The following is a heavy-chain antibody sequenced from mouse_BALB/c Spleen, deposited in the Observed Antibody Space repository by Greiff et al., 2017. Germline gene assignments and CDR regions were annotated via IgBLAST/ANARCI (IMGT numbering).Heavy chain of an antibody. J-gene: IGHJ4*01. CDR1: GFTFSSYA. CDR2: ISSGGSYT. V-gene: IGHV5-9-3*01. Sequence: DVKLQESGGGLVKPGGSLKLSCAASGFTFSSYAMSWVRQTPEKRLEWVATISSGGSYTYYPDSVKGRFTISRDNAKNTLYLQMSSLRSEDTAMYYCARQAGDYDLDYWGQGTSVTVSS. CDR3: ARQAGDYDLDY. D-gene: IGHD2-4*01.